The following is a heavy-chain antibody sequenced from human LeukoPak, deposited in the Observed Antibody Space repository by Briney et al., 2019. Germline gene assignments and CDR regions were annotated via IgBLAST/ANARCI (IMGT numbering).Heavy chain of an antibody. V-gene: IGHV1-2*02. CDR3: ARRTAMVRGTFRYFDY. J-gene: IGHJ4*02. Sequence: ASVKVSCKASGYTFTGYYMHWVRQAPGQGLEWMGWINPNSGGTDYAQKFQGRVTMTRDTSISTAYMELSRLRSDDTAVYYCARRTAMVRGTFRYFDYWGQGTLVTVSS. D-gene: IGHD3-10*01. CDR2: INPNSGGT. CDR1: GYTFTGYY.